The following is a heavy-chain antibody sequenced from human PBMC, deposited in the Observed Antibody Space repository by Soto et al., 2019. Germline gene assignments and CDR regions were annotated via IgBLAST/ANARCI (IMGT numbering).Heavy chain of an antibody. V-gene: IGHV3-30-3*01. D-gene: IGHD1-26*01. CDR2: ITYDGSNQ. J-gene: IGHJ4*02. CDR3: ARPPSGSYPQFDY. CDR1: GFIFSSYT. Sequence: PGGSLRLSCAASGFIFSSYTMHWVRQAPGKGLEWVGVITYDGSNQYYADSVKGRFTISRDNSRNMLFLQMNSLRPDDTAVYYCARPPSGSYPQFDYWGQGT.